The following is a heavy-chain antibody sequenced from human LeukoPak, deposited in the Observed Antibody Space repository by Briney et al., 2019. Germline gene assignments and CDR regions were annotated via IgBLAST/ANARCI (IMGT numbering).Heavy chain of an antibody. CDR3: ARDLVTVTKGFDI. J-gene: IGHJ3*02. CDR2: ISYIGTT. Sequence: SETLSLTCAVSDDSFSSHYWTWIRQLPGQGPEWIGYISYIGTTNYNPSLKSRVTISIDTSKNQFSLKLSSVTAADTAVYYCARDLVTVTKGFDIWGQGTMVSVSA. CDR1: DDSFSSHY. D-gene: IGHD4-17*01. V-gene: IGHV4-59*11.